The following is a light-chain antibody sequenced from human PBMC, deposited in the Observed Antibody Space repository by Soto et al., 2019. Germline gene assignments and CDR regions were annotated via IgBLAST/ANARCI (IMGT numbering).Light chain of an antibody. CDR3: QEYGSSPWT. CDR1: QSVSSNY. CDR2: GAS. V-gene: IGKV3-20*01. Sequence: EIVLTQSPGTLSLSPGERATLSCRASQSVSSNYLAWYQQKPGQAPRPLIYGASSRATGIPDRFSGSGAGTDFTLTISRLEPEDLAVYYCQEYGSSPWTFGQGTKVEIK. J-gene: IGKJ1*01.